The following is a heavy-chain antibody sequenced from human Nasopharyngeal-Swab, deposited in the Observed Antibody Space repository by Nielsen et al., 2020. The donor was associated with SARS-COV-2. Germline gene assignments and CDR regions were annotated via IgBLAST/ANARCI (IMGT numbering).Heavy chain of an antibody. CDR2: INAGNGNT. CDR1: GYTFTSYA. D-gene: IGHD6-19*01. J-gene: IGHJ4*02. Sequence: ASVKVSCKASGYTFTSYAMHWVRQAPGQRLEWMGWINAGNGNTKYSQKFQGRVTITRDTSASTAYMELSSLRSEDTAVYHCARAGWHSSGPGDYWGQGTLVTVSS. V-gene: IGHV1-3*01. CDR3: ARAGWHSSGPGDY.